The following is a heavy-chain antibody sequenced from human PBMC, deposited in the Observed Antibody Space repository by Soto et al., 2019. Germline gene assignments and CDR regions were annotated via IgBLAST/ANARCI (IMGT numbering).Heavy chain of an antibody. V-gene: IGHV1-3*01. CDR3: ASPSYGSGSFY. Sequence: QVQLVQSGAEVKKPGASVKVSCKASGYTFSSYLLHWVRQAPGQRLEWMGWINAGNGNTKYSQKFQGRVTLTRDTSASTADMELTSLRSEDTAVYYCASPSYGSGSFYWGQGTLVTVSS. D-gene: IGHD3-10*01. CDR1: GYTFSSYL. CDR2: INAGNGNT. J-gene: IGHJ4*02.